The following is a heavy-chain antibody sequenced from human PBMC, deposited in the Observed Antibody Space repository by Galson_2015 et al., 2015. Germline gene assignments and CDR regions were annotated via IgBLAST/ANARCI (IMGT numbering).Heavy chain of an antibody. CDR1: CGSLGPGGFF. D-gene: IGHD6-13*01. J-gene: IGHJ3*02. CDR2: IFSRGAP. Sequence: PFLPLTFSCGSLGPGGFFLSRIPPPPRGGLGWVWRIFSRGAPHYHPPPQHRVILSVDTPHNPFSLWLTSVTAADTAVYYCARNLVAAAGDAFDIWGQGTMVTVSS. V-gene: IGHV4-61*02. CDR3: ARNLVAAAGDAFDI.